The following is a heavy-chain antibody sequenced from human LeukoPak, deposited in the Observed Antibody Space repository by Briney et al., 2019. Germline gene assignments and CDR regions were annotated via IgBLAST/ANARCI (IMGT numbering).Heavy chain of an antibody. D-gene: IGHD4-17*01. V-gene: IGHV3-33*08. CDR3: ARNHDYGDYGIYYYYYGMDV. CDR1: GFTFSSYW. Sequence: GGSLRLSCAASGFTFSSYWMTWVRQAPGKGLEWVAVIWYDGSNKYYADSVKGRFTISRDNSKNTLYLQMNSLRAEDTAVYYCARNHDYGDYGIYYYYYGMDVWGQGTTVTVSS. J-gene: IGHJ6*02. CDR2: IWYDGSNK.